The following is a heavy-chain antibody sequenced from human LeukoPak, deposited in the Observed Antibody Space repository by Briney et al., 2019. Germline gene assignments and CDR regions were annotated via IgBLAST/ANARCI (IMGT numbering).Heavy chain of an antibody. Sequence: PGGSLRLSCAASGFTFDDYAMHWVRQAPGKGLEWVSGISWNSGSICYADSVKGRFTISRDNAKNSLYLQMNSLRAEDTALYYCAKDSGGDYSAYYFDYWGQGTLVTVSS. J-gene: IGHJ4*02. D-gene: IGHD4-17*01. CDR1: GFTFDDYA. CDR3: AKDSGGDYSAYYFDY. V-gene: IGHV3-9*01. CDR2: ISWNSGSI.